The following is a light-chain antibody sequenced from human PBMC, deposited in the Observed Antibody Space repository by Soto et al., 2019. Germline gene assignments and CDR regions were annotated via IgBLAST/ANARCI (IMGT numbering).Light chain of an antibody. CDR1: QHVSSN. V-gene: IGKV3-15*01. CDR3: QQYNKWPYT. J-gene: IGKJ2*01. CDR2: RAS. Sequence: EIVMTQSPATLSVSPGGSATLSCRANQHVSSNLAWYRQKPGQAPTLLIYRASTRATGIPATFSGSGSGTEFTLTISSLQSEDFAVYYCQQYNKWPYTFGQGTKLEI.